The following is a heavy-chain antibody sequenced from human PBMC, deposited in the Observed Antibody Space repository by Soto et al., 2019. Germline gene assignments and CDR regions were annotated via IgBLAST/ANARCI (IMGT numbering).Heavy chain of an antibody. CDR3: ARHTGIAVSGDAFDI. CDR1: GYSFTSYW. V-gene: IGHV5-10-1*01. CDR2: IDPSDSYT. J-gene: IGHJ3*02. D-gene: IGHD6-19*01. Sequence: GESLKISCKGSGYSFTSYWISWVRQMPGKGLEWMGRIDPSDSYTNYSPSFQGHVTISADKSISTAYLQWSSLKASDTAMYYCARHTGIAVSGDAFDIWGQGTMLTVSS.